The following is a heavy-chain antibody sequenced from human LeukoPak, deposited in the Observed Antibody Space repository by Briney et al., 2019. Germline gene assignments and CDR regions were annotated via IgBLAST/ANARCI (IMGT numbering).Heavy chain of an antibody. CDR3: ARGFDSKSTYFDY. D-gene: IGHD5-12*01. CDR2: IYYSGST. V-gene: IGHV4-31*02. J-gene: IGHJ4*02. Sequence: SWIRQHPGKGLEWIGYIYYSGSTYYNPSLKSRVIIVVDTSKNQFSLRLSSVTAADTAVYYCARGFDSKSTYFDYWGQGTLVTVSS.